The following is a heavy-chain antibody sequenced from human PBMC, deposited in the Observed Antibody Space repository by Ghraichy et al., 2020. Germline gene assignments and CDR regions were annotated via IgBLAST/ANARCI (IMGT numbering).Heavy chain of an antibody. CDR3: ARLGCSSISCVQKYFLH. CDR1: AGSIYSSSYY. Sequence: SETLSLTCKVSAGSIYSSSYYWGWIRQSPGKGLEWIGSISYSGSTYYNPSLKSRVTISVDTSKNQFSLRLSSVTAADTAVYYCARLGCSSISCVQKYFLHWGQGTLVTVSS. CDR2: ISYSGST. V-gene: IGHV4-39*01. D-gene: IGHD2-2*01. J-gene: IGHJ1*01.